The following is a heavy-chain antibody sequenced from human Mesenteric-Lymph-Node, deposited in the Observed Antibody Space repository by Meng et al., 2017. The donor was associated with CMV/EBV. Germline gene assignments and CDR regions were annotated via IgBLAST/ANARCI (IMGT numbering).Heavy chain of an antibody. V-gene: IGHV3-23*03. D-gene: IGHD6-19*01. Sequence: GSLRLSCAASGFTFSNYAMTWVRRAPGKGLEWVSVIFGGGTTFHADSVKDRFTISRDISKNTLYLEMNSLRAEDTATYYCARDGGGWYFDYWGQGTLVTVSS. J-gene: IGHJ4*02. CDR2: IFGGGTT. CDR3: ARDGGGWYFDY. CDR1: GFTFSNYA.